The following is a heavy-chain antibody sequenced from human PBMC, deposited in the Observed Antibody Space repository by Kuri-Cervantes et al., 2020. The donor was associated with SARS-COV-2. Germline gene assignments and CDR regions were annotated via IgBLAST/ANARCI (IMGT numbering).Heavy chain of an antibody. J-gene: IGHJ5*02. CDR2: INHSGST. D-gene: IGHD2-2*01. CDR1: GGSFSGYY. CDR3: ARRPRVGVPAARDWFDP. V-gene: IGHV4-34*01. Sequence: SQTLSLTCAVYGGSFSGYYWSWIRQPPGKGLEWIGEINHSGSTNYNPSLKSRVTISVDTSKNQFSLKLRSVTAADTAVYYCARRPRVGVPAARDWFDPWGHGTQVTGSS.